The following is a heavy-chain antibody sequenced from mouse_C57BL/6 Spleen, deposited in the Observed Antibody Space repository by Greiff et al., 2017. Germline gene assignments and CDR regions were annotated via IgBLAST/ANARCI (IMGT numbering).Heavy chain of an antibody. CDR2: IYPGDDDT. CDR3: ARYYGSSYAMDY. Sequence: QVQLQQSGPELVKPGASVKISCKASGYAFSSSWMNWVKQRPGKGLEWIGRIYPGDDDTNYNGKFKGKATLTADKSSSTDYMQLSSLTSEDSAVYFCARYYGSSYAMDYWGQGTSVTVSS. V-gene: IGHV1-82*01. J-gene: IGHJ4*01. D-gene: IGHD2-1*01. CDR1: GYAFSSSW.